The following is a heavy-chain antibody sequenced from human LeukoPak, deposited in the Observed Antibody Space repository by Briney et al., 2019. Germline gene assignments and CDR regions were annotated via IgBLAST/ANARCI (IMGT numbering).Heavy chain of an antibody. Sequence: GGSLRLSCAASGFTFSSYGMHWVRQAPGKGLEWVAVISYDGSNKYYADSVKGRFTISRDNSKNTLYLQMNSLRAEDTAVYYCASYSSGWTVFDYWGQGTLVTVSS. CDR3: ASYSSGWTVFDY. J-gene: IGHJ4*02. CDR1: GFTFSSYG. V-gene: IGHV3-30*03. CDR2: ISYDGSNK. D-gene: IGHD6-19*01.